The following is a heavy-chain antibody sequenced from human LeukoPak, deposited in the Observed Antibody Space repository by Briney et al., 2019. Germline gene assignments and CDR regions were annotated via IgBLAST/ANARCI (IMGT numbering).Heavy chain of an antibody. D-gene: IGHD3-10*01. CDR3: ARGRVLLWFGELPKFDP. CDR2: ISGSGGST. J-gene: IGHJ5*02. Sequence: PGGSLRLSCAASGFAFSSYEMNWVRQAPGKGLEWVSAISGSGGSTYYADSVKGRFTISNSKNRLYLQMNSLRAEDTAVYYCARGRVLLWFGELPKFDPWGQGTLVTVSS. V-gene: IGHV3-23*01. CDR1: GFAFSSYE.